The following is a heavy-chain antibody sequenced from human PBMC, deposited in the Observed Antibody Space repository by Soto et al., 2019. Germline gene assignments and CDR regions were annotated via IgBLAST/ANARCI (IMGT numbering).Heavy chain of an antibody. V-gene: IGHV1-18*01. D-gene: IGHD6-19*01. CDR1: DYTFTSYG. J-gene: IGHJ4*02. Sequence: QVQLVQSGAEVKKPGASVKVSCKASDYTFTSYGISWVRQAPGQGLEWMGWISAYNGNTKYTQKFQGRGSMTTDTATSTANMELRSRRSDDTAVYYWARDRAVALIDYWGQGTLVTVSS. CDR2: ISAYNGNT. CDR3: ARDRAVALIDY.